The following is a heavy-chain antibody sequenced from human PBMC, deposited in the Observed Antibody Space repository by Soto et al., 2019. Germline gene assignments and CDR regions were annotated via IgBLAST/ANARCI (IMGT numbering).Heavy chain of an antibody. V-gene: IGHV4-34*01. Sequence: SETLSLTCAVYGGSLSGDYGSWIRQPPGKGLEWIGEINHSGSTNYNPSLKSRLIISVDTSRNQFSLRLTSVTAADTAVYYCARGLYDLRSGDRFDIWGQGTVVTVSS. CDR1: GGSLSGDY. CDR2: INHSGST. D-gene: IGHD3-3*01. J-gene: IGHJ3*02. CDR3: ARGLYDLRSGDRFDI.